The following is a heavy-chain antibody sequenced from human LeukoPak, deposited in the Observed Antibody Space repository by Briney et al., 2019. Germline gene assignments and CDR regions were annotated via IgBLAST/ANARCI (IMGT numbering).Heavy chain of an antibody. CDR1: GYTFTSYY. CDR2: INPSGGST. Sequence: GASVKVSCKASGYTFTSYYMRWVRQAPGQGLEWMGIINPSGGSTSYAQKFQGRVTMTRDTSTSTVYMELSSLRSEDTAVYYCARYSYGYKAFDNWGQGTLVTASS. D-gene: IGHD5-18*01. CDR3: ARYSYGYKAFDN. V-gene: IGHV1-46*01. J-gene: IGHJ4*02.